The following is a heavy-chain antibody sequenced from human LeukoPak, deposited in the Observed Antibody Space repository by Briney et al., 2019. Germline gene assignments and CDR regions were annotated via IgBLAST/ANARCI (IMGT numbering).Heavy chain of an antibody. D-gene: IGHD2-21*01. V-gene: IGHV1-69*13. CDR2: INPIFGTT. CDR3: ARGWQLGGDLGDAFDI. Sequence: SVKVSCKTSGGTFSSYTITWVRQAPGQGLEWMGGINPIFGTTNYAQKFQGRVTITADESTSTAYMELSSLRSEETAVYYCARGWQLGGDLGDAFDIWGQGTMVTVSS. J-gene: IGHJ3*02. CDR1: GGTFSSYT.